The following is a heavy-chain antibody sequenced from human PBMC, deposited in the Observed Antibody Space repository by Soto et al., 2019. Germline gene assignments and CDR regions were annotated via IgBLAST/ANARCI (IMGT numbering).Heavy chain of an antibody. CDR2: IYYSWST. CDR1: VGSISSGGYY. CDR3: ARVRAHLFDY. V-gene: IGHV4-31*03. Sequence: QVQLQESGPGLVKPSQTLSLTCTVSVGSISSGGYYWSWIRQHPGKGLEWIGYIYYSWSTYYNPSLKSRVTISVDTSKNQCSLKMSSVTAADTAVYDCARVRAHLFDYWGQGTLVTVSS. J-gene: IGHJ4*02.